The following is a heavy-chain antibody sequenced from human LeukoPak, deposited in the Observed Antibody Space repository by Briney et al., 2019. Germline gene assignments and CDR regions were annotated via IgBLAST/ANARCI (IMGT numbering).Heavy chain of an antibody. CDR3: ARDVYSASDGYLDY. CDR2: ISSSSSYM. V-gene: IGHV3-21*01. Sequence: GGSLRLSCAASGFILSRYSMTWVRQAPGKGLEWVSIISSSSSYMYYADSVKGRFTISRDNAKNTLYLQMNNLRAEDTAVYYCARDVYSASDGYLDYWGQGTLVTVSS. CDR1: GFILSRYS. D-gene: IGHD5-12*01. J-gene: IGHJ4*02.